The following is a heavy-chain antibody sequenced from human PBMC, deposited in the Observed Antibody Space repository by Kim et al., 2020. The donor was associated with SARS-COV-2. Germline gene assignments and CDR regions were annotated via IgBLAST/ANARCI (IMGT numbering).Heavy chain of an antibody. CDR3: AKDWGGSGWHAFDI. CDR1: GFTFDDYA. CDR2: ISWNSGSI. J-gene: IGHJ3*02. V-gene: IGHV3-9*01. D-gene: IGHD6-19*01. Sequence: GGSLRLSCAASGFTFDDYAMHWVRQAPGKGLEWVSGISWNSGSIGYADSVKGRFTISRDNAKNSLYLQMNSLRAEDTALYYCAKDWGGSGWHAFDIWGQGTMVTVSS.